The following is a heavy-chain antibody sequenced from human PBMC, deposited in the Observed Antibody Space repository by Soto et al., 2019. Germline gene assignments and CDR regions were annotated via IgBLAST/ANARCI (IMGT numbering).Heavy chain of an antibody. D-gene: IGHD1-26*01. CDR2: INQDGSEK. Sequence: EVQLVESGGDLVQPGGSLRLSCIASGFTFSTYWMTWIRHTPGKGLEWVAQINQDGSEKYYLDSVEGRFTIYRDNAKNSLYLQMNSLRGADTAVYYCVRDDGARSADYWGQGALVTVSS. CDR3: VRDDGARSADY. V-gene: IGHV3-7*04. CDR1: GFTFSTYW. J-gene: IGHJ4*02.